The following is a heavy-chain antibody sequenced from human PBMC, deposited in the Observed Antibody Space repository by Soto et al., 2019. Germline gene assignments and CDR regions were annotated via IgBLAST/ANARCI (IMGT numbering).Heavy chain of an antibody. CDR3: ARPQVAARKGYYYYYYGMDV. CDR1: GFTFSSYA. V-gene: IGHV3-30-3*01. J-gene: IGHJ6*02. Sequence: QVQLVESGGGVVQPGGSLRLSCAASGFTFSSYAMHWVRQAPGKGLEWVAVISYDGSNKYYADSVKGRFTISRDNSKNTLYLQMNSLRAEDTAVYYCARPQVAARKGYYYYYYGMDVWGQGTTVTVSS. CDR2: ISYDGSNK. D-gene: IGHD6-6*01.